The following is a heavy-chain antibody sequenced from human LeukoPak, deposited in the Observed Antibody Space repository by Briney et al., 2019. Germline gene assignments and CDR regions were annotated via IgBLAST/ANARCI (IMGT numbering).Heavy chain of an antibody. D-gene: IGHD3-22*01. V-gene: IGHV4-59*01. CDR1: GGSISSYY. Sequence: SETLSLTCTVSGGSISSYYWSWIRQPPGKGLEWIGYIYYSGSTNYNPSLKSRVTISVDTSKNQFSLKLSSVTAADTAAYYCARGGRYYYDSSGYSHWGQGTLVTVSS. CDR3: ARGGRYYYDSSGYSH. CDR2: IYYSGST. J-gene: IGHJ4*02.